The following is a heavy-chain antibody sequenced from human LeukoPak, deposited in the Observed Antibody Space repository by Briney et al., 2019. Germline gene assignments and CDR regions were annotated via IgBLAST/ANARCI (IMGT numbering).Heavy chain of an antibody. CDR3: ARVQRSSSWYVDFDY. V-gene: IGHV1-2*02. CDR2: INPNSGGT. J-gene: IGHJ4*02. Sequence: ASVKVSCKASGYTFTGYYMHWVRQAPGQGLEWMGWINPNSGGTNYAQKFQGRVTMTRDTSISTAYMELSSLRSEDTAVYYCARVQRSSSWYVDFDYWGQGTLVTVSS. D-gene: IGHD6-13*01. CDR1: GYTFTGYY.